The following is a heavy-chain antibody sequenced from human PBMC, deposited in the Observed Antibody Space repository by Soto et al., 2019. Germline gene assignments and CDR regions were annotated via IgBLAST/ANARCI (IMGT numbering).Heavy chain of an antibody. V-gene: IGHV3-30-3*01. Sequence: GGSLRLSCAASGFTFSSYAMHWVRQAPGKGLEWVAVISYDGSNKYYADSVKGRVTMTTDTSTSTAYMELRSLRSDDTAVYYCARVGYYYDSSGYYFGHWFDPWGQGTLVTVSS. D-gene: IGHD3-22*01. CDR1: GFTFSSYA. CDR2: ISYDGSNK. CDR3: ARVGYYYDSSGYYFGHWFDP. J-gene: IGHJ5*02.